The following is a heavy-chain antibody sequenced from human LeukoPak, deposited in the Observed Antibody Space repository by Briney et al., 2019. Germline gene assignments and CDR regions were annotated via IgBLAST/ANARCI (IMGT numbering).Heavy chain of an antibody. CDR2: FYTSGST. J-gene: IGHJ5*02. CDR1: GGSITSYY. Sequence: SETLSLTCTVSGGSITSYYWSWIRQPAGKGLEWTGHFYTSGSTNYNPSLKSRVTISVDTSKNQFSLKLSSVTAADTAVYYCARDGYCSGGSCPRGANWFDPWGQGTLVTVSS. D-gene: IGHD2-15*01. V-gene: IGHV4-4*07. CDR3: ARDGYCSGGSCPRGANWFDP.